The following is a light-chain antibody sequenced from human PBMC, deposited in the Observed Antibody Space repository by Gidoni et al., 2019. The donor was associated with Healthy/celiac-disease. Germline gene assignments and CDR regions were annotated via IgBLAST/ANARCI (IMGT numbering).Light chain of an antibody. Sequence: DLQMPPSPSSLSASVGDRVTITCRASQSISSYLNWYQQKPGKAPKLLIYAASSLQSGGPSRFSGSGSGTDFTLTISSLQPEDFATYYCQQSYSTPMCSFGQXTKLEIK. J-gene: IGKJ2*04. V-gene: IGKV1-39*01. CDR1: QSISSY. CDR2: AAS. CDR3: QQSYSTPMCS.